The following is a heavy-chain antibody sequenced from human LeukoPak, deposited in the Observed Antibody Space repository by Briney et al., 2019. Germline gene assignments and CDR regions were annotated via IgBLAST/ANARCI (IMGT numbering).Heavy chain of an antibody. CDR1: GGSISSYY. J-gene: IGHJ2*01. CDR2: IDTSGNT. CDR3: ARVSSSWYQDWYFDH. V-gene: IGHV4-4*07. D-gene: IGHD6-13*01. Sequence: SETLSLTGTVSGGSISSYYWSWIRQPAGKGLEWIGRIDTSGNTNYKPSLKSRVTMSVDTSKNQFSLKLNSVTAADTAVYYCARVSSSWYQDWYFDHWGRGTLVTVSS.